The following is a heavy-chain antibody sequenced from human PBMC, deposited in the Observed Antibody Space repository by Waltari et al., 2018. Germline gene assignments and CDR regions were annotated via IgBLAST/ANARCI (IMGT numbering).Heavy chain of an antibody. CDR1: GGSISSSSYY. CDR3: ARPLDTYCSGGSCYFY. CDR2: IYYGGST. D-gene: IGHD2-15*01. V-gene: IGHV4-39*01. Sequence: QLQLQESGPGLVKPSETLSLTCTVSGGSISSSSYYWGWIRQPPGKGLEWIGSIYYGGSTYYNPSLKSRVTISVDTSKNQFSLKLSSVTAADTAVYYCARPLDTYCSGGSCYFYWGQGTLVTVSS. J-gene: IGHJ4*02.